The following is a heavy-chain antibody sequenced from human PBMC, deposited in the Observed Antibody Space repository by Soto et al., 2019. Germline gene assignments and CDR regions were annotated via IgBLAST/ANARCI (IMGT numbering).Heavy chain of an antibody. CDR3: TKSRDGYSFYYYYGVDV. CDR1: GFTFSNYG. CDR2: ILYDGSIE. Sequence: GGSLRLSCAASGFTFSNYGMHWVRQAPGKGLEWVALILYDGSIEYYADSVKGRFTISRDNSKNTPYLQMNSLRAEDTAVYYCTKSRDGYSFYYYYGVDVWGQGTTVTVSS. D-gene: IGHD4-4*01. J-gene: IGHJ6*02. V-gene: IGHV3-30*18.